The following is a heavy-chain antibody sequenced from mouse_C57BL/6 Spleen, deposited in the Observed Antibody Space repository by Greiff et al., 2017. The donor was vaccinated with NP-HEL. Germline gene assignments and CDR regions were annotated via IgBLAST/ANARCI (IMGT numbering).Heavy chain of an antibody. V-gene: IGHV1-50*01. J-gene: IGHJ4*01. D-gene: IGHD2-3*01. CDR3: ARSVYAAMAY. CDR1: GYTFTSYW. CDR2: IDPSDSYT. Sequence: QVQLQQPGAELVKPGASVKLSCKASGYTFTSYWMQWVKQRPGQGLEWIGEIDPSDSYTNYNQKFKGKATLTVDTSSSTAYMQLSSLTSEDSAVYYCARSVYAAMAYWGQGTSGTVSS.